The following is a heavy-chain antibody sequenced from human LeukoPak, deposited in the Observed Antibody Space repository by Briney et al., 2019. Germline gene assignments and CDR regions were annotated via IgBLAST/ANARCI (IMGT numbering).Heavy chain of an antibody. D-gene: IGHD1/OR15-1a*01. V-gene: IGHV1-2*02. Sequence: ASVKVSCKASGYTFTDYYMHWVRQAPGQGLDWVGWINHTSGATNYAQKFQGRVTMTRDTSNNTSYMELSRLRSDDTAVYYCAREFRTTTWSFDAFDLWGQGTMVTVSS. J-gene: IGHJ3*01. CDR3: AREFRTTTWSFDAFDL. CDR2: INHTSGAT. CDR1: GYTFTDYY.